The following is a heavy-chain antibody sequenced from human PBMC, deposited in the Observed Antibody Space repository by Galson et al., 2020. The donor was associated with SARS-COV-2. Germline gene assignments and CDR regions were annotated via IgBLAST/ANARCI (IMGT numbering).Heavy chain of an antibody. J-gene: IGHJ1*01. D-gene: IGHD6-13*01. V-gene: IGHV1-2*02. CDR1: GYTFTGYY. CDR3: GRSRLGLYSSTWYANFQH. CDR2: INPNSGGT. Sequence: ASVQVSCKASGYTFTGYYMHWVRQATGQGLEWMGWINPNSGGTNYVQKLQGRVTMTRDTSITTAYMELSRLRSDDTAVYYCGRSRLGLYSSTWYANFQHWSQGTLVTVSS.